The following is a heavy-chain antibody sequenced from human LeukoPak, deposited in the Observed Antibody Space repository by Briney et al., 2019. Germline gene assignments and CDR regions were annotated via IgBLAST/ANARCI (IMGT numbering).Heavy chain of an antibody. Sequence: GGSLRLSCAASGFTFSSYGMSWVRQAPGKGLEWVAAISGSGGSTYYADSVKGRFTISRDNAKNSLYLQMNSLRAEDTAVYYCAKSGSGSYRTSYYFDYWGQGTLVTVSS. D-gene: IGHD3-10*01. CDR3: AKSGSGSYRTSYYFDY. V-gene: IGHV3-23*01. CDR2: ISGSGGST. J-gene: IGHJ4*02. CDR1: GFTFSSYG.